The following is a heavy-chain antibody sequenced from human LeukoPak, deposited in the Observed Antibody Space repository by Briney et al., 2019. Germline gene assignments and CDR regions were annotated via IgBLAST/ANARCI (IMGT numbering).Heavy chain of an antibody. J-gene: IGHJ4*02. Sequence: WIRQAPGKGLEWVAVISYDGSNKYYADSVKGRFTISRDNSKNTLYLQMNSLRAEDTAVYYCARGHDYGNYWGQGTLVTVSS. V-gene: IGHV3-30-3*01. CDR2: ISYDGSNK. D-gene: IGHD4-17*01. CDR3: ARGHDYGNY.